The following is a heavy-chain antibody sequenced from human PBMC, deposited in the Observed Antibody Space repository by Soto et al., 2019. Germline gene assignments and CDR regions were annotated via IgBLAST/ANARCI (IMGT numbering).Heavy chain of an antibody. J-gene: IGHJ4*02. CDR3: ARALAAAGRIDY. V-gene: IGHV3-66*01. CDR1: GFTVSSNY. D-gene: IGHD6-13*01. CDR2: NYSDGST. Sequence: GSLRLSCAASGFTVSSNYMSWVRQAPGKGLEWVSVNYSDGSTYYADSVKGRYTITRDNSKNTLYLQMNRLRAEDTAVYYCARALAAAGRIDYWGQGTLVTVSS.